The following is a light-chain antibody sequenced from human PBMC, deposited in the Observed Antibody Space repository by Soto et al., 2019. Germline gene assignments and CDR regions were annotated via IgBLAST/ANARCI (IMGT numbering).Light chain of an antibody. Sequence: EIVITQSPATPSVSPGERATPSCKSSQSVSSNLAWYQQKPGQAPRLLIYGASTRATGIPARFSGSGSGTEFTLTISSLQSEDFAVYYCQQYNNWPPITFGQGTRLEI. CDR3: QQYNNWPPIT. J-gene: IGKJ5*01. V-gene: IGKV3-15*01. CDR2: GAS. CDR1: QSVSSN.